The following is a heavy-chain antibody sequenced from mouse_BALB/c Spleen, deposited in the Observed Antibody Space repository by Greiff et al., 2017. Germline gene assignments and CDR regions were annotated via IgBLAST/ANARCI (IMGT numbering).Heavy chain of an antibody. CDR2: IWAGGST. D-gene: IGHD2-14*01. V-gene: IGHV2-9*02. CDR1: GFSLTSYG. CDR3: ARGGRYDGNAMDY. Sequence: VKVVESGPGLVAPSQSLSITCTVSGFSLTSYGVHWVRQPPGKGLEWLGVIWAGGSTNYNSALMSRQSISKDNSKSQVFLKMNSLQTDDTAMYYCARGGRYDGNAMDYWGQGTSVTVSS. J-gene: IGHJ4*01.